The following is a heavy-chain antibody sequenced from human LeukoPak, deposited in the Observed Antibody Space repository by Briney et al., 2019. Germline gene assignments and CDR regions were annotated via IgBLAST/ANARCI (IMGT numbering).Heavy chain of an antibody. D-gene: IGHD2-15*01. CDR1: GFTFSNYL. CDR3: TRDGAMKYCSGGTCYSAAFDI. Sequence: GRSLRLSCAASGFTFSNYLMHWVRQAPGKGLEWVALMSYDGSNSNYADSVKGRFTISRDNSKNTLYLQMNSLRAEDTAVYYCTRDGAMKYCSGGTCYSAAFDIWGQGTMVTVSS. J-gene: IGHJ3*02. CDR2: MSYDGSNS. V-gene: IGHV3-30-3*01.